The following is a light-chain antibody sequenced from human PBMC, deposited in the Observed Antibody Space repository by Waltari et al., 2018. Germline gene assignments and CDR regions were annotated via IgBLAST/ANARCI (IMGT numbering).Light chain of an antibody. CDR3: QSFDVSLSGGVI. J-gene: IGLJ2*01. CDR2: GKR. Sequence: QSVLTQPPSVSGAPGQRVTISCTGTSSNIGAGHDVHWYQGFSGTAPKLLIYGKRKRPSGGPARFSGSKAVRSASRAITGLQAEDEADYYCQSFDVSLSGGVIFGGGTKVTVL. CDR1: SSNIGAGHD. V-gene: IGLV1-40*01.